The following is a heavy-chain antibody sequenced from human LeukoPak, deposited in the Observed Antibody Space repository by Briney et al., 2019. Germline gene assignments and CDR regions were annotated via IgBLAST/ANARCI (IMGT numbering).Heavy chain of an antibody. Sequence: PSGTLSLTCAVSGGSISSSNWWSWVRQPPGKGLEWIGEFYHSGSTNYNPSLKSRVTISVDKSKNQFSLKLSSVTAADTAVYYCARENVDYGSGSIDYWGQGTLVTVSS. J-gene: IGHJ4*02. CDR2: FYHSGST. D-gene: IGHD3-10*01. CDR3: ARENVDYGSGSIDY. V-gene: IGHV4-4*02. CDR1: GGSISSSNW.